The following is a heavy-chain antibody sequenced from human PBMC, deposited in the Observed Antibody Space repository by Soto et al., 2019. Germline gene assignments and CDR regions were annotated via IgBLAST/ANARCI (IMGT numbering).Heavy chain of an antibody. CDR3: ARTPRPRNFGQFDY. J-gene: IGHJ4*02. CDR1: GGSFSGYY. D-gene: IGHD3-3*01. Sequence: PSETLSLTCAVYGGSFSGYYGSWIRQPPGKGLEWIGEINHSGSTNYNPSLKSRVTISVDTSKNQFSLKLSSVTAADTAVYYCARTPRPRNFGQFDYWGQGTLVTVS. CDR2: INHSGST. V-gene: IGHV4-34*01.